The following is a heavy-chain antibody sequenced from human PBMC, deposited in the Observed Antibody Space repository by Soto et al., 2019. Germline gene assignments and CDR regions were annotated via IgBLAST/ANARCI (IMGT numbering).Heavy chain of an antibody. V-gene: IGHV3-30-3*01. CDR2: ISYDGSNK. Sequence: PGGSLRLSCAASGFTFSSYAMHWVRQAPGKGLEWVAVISYDGSNKYYADSVKGRFTISRDNSKNTLYLQMNSLRAEDTAVYYCARDLGYCSGTSCYSWFDPWGQGTLVTVPS. CDR3: ARDLGYCSGTSCYSWFDP. CDR1: GFTFSSYA. J-gene: IGHJ5*02. D-gene: IGHD2-2*02.